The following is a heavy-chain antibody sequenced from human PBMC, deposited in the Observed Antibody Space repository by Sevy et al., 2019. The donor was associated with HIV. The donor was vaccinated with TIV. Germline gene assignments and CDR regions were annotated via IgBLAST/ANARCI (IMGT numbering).Heavy chain of an antibody. V-gene: IGHV4-34*01. CDR2: INHSGST. D-gene: IGHD2-2*01. CDR3: ARHCGSTSCSHAFDI. CDR1: GGSFSGYY. J-gene: IGHJ3*02. Sequence: SETLTLTCAVYGGSFSGYYWSWIRQPPGKGLEWIGEINHSGSTNYNPSVKSRVTISVDTSKNQFSLTLSSVTAADTAEYYCARHCGSTSCSHAFDIWGQGTMVTVSS.